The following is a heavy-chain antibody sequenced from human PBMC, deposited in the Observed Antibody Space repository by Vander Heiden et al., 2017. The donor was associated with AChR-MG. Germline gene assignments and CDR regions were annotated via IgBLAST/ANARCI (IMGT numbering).Heavy chain of an antibody. V-gene: IGHV1-69*06. CDR3: ARGITGTTFLYYYYMDV. CDR2: IIPIFGTA. Sequence: QVQLVQSGAEVKKPGSSVKVSCKASGGTFSSYAISWVRQAPGQGLEWMGGIIPIFGTANYAQKFQGRVTITADKSTSTAYMELSSLRSEDTAVYYCARGITGTTFLYYYYMDVWGKGTTVTVSS. D-gene: IGHD1-20*01. J-gene: IGHJ6*03. CDR1: GGTFSSYA.